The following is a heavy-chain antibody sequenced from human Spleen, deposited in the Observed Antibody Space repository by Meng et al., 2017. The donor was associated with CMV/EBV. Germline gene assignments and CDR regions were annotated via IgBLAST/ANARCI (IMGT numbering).Heavy chain of an antibody. CDR2: IIPIFGTA. D-gene: IGHD2-2*01. CDR1: GGTFSSYA. V-gene: IGHV1-69*05. J-gene: IGHJ3*02. CDR3: ARARGGSSTSSRGAFDI. Sequence: SVKVSCKASGGTFSSYAISWVRQAPGQGLEWMGGIIPIFGTANYAQKFQGRVTITTDESTSTAYMELSSLRSEDTAVYYCARARGGSSTSSRGAFDIWGQGTMVTVSS.